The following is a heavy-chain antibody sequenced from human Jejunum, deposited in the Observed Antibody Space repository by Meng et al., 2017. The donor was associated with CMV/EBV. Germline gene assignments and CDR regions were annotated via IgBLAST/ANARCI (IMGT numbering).Heavy chain of an antibody. CDR2: ISGNGETT. D-gene: IGHD6-13*01. CDR3: AKDRAVVGPVVGYFDS. Sequence: NFDNYAMNWDRQAQGKGLEWVSVISGNGETTFYAESVKGRFTISRDNSKNTLYLQMDSLGAEDTAVYYCAKDRAVVGPVVGYFDSWGQGAPVTVSS. J-gene: IGHJ4*02. V-gene: IGHV3-23*01. CDR1: NFDNYA.